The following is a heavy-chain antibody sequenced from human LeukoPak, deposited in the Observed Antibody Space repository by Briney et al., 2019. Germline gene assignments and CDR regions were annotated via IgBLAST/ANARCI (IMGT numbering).Heavy chain of an antibody. CDR2: ISSSSSTI. CDR3: ARVAMVRGAAIDY. V-gene: IGHV3-48*04. J-gene: IGHJ4*02. CDR1: GFTFSSYS. Sequence: GGSLRLSCAASGFTFSSYSMNWVRQAPGKGLEWVSYISSSSSTIYYADSVKGRFTISRDNAKNSLYPQMNSLRAEDTAVYYCARVAMVRGAAIDYWGQGTLVTVSS. D-gene: IGHD3-10*01.